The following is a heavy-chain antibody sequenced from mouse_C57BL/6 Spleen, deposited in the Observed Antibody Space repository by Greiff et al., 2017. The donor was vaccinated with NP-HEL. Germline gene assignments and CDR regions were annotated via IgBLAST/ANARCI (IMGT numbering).Heavy chain of an antibody. V-gene: IGHV5-4*03. CDR2: ISDGGSYT. J-gene: IGHJ2*01. D-gene: IGHD2-3*01. CDR3: ARGRDGSYYFDY. Sequence: EVKVVESGGGLVKPGGSLKLSCAASGFTFSSYAMSWVRQTPEKRLEWVATISDGGSYTYYPDNVKGRFTISRDNAKNNLYLQMSHLKSEDTAMYYCARGRDGSYYFDYWGQGTTLTVSS. CDR1: GFTFSSYA.